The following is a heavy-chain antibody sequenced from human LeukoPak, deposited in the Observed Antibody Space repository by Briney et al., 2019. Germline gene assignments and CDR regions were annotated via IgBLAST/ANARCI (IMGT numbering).Heavy chain of an antibody. D-gene: IGHD6-13*01. J-gene: IGHJ4*02. CDR2: IYTSGST. Sequence: PSQTLSLTCTVSGGSISSGSYYWSWIRQPAGKGLEWIGRIYTSGSTNYNPSLKSRVTISVDTSKTQFSLKLSSVTAADTAVYYCAREIAAAGTVGYDYWGQGTLVTVSS. CDR3: AREIAAAGTVGYDY. CDR1: GGSISSGSYY. V-gene: IGHV4-61*02.